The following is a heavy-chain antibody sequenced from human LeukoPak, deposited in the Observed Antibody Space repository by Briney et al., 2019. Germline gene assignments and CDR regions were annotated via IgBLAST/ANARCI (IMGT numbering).Heavy chain of an antibody. CDR2: INPNSGGT. D-gene: IGHD6-13*01. CDR1: GYTFTGYY. Sequence: GASVKVSCKASGYTFTGYYMHWVRQAPGQGLEWMGWINPNSGGTNYAQKFQGRVTMTRDTSISTAYMELSRLRSGDTAVYYCASGVGSSWYIVAPLLFDYWGQGTLVTVSS. CDR3: ASGVGSSWYIVAPLLFDY. J-gene: IGHJ4*02. V-gene: IGHV1-2*02.